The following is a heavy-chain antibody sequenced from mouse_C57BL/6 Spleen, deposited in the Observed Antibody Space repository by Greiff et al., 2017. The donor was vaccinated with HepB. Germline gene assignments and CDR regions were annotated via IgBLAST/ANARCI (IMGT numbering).Heavy chain of an antibody. V-gene: IGHV3-6*01. CDR1: GYSITSGYY. D-gene: IGHD1-1*01. CDR3: ASDITTVVAHYFDY. Sequence: EVKLMESGPGLVKPSQSLSLTCSVTGYSITSGYYWNWIRQFPGNKLEWMGYISYDGSNNYNPSLKNRISITRDTSKNQFFLKLHSVTTEDTATYYCASDITTVVAHYFDYWGQGTTLTVSS. CDR2: ISYDGSN. J-gene: IGHJ2*01.